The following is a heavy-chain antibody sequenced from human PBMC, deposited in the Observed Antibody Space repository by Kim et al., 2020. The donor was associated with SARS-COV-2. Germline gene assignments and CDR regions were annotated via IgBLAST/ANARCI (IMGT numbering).Heavy chain of an antibody. CDR2: INPSGGST. J-gene: IGHJ6*02. Sequence: ASVKVSCKASGYTFTSYYMHWVRQAPGQGLEWMGIINPSGGSTSYAQKFQGRVTMTRDTSTSTVYMELSSLRSEDTAVYYCARDFSIQLWIRRPRPEDYYYYGMDVWGQGTTVTVSS. CDR1: GYTFTSYY. CDR3: ARDFSIQLWIRRPRPEDYYYYGMDV. D-gene: IGHD5-18*01. V-gene: IGHV1-46*01.